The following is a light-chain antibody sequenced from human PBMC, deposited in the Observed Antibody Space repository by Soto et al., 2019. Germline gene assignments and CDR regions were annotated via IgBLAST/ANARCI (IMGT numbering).Light chain of an antibody. Sequence: QFVLTQPASVSGSPGQSITTSCTGTSSDVGGYNYVSWYQQLPGKAPKPMIYDVSDRPSGVSNRFSGSKSGNTASLTISGLQAEDEADYYCSSYTSSSLYVFGTGTKVTVL. CDR2: DVS. J-gene: IGLJ1*01. V-gene: IGLV2-14*01. CDR1: SSDVGGYNY. CDR3: SSYTSSSLYV.